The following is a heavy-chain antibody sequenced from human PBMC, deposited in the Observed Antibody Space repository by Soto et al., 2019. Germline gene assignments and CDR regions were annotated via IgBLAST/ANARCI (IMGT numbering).Heavy chain of an antibody. CDR2: IYYSGST. CDR3: ARRSMAYYFDY. Sequence: SETLSLTCTVSGGSISSGNYYWSWIRQHPGKGLEWIGYIYYSGSTYYNPSLKSRVTISVDTSKNQFSLKLSSVTAADTAVYYCARRSMAYYFDYWGQGTLVTVSS. J-gene: IGHJ4*02. D-gene: IGHD2-8*01. V-gene: IGHV4-39*01. CDR1: GGSISSGNYY.